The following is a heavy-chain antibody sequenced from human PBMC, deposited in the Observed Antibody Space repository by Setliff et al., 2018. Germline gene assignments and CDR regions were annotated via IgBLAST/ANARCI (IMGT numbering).Heavy chain of an antibody. V-gene: IGHV4-61*09. Sequence: PSETLSLTCSVSGGSISSGSDYWTWIRQPAGKGLEWIGHIYTSGSTNYNPSLKSRVTISVNTSKNQFSLKLSSVTAADTAVYYCAGSTVTQVDYWGQGTLVTVSS. J-gene: IGHJ4*02. CDR3: AGSTVTQVDY. CDR2: IYTSGST. D-gene: IGHD4-17*01. CDR1: GGSISSGSDY.